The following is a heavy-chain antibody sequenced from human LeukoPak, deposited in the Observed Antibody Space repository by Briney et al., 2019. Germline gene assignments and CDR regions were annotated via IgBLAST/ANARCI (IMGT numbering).Heavy chain of an antibody. D-gene: IGHD3-22*01. Sequence: GASVKVSCKASGYTFTAYYIHWVRQAPGQGLEWMGWFNPNSGGTNYAQEFQGRVTMTRDTSISTAYMELSRLRSDATAVYDCAREYYFNNSGYYGVGDYWGQGTLVTVSS. J-gene: IGHJ4*02. CDR3: AREYYFNNSGYYGVGDY. CDR2: FNPNSGGT. CDR1: GYTFTAYY. V-gene: IGHV1-2*02.